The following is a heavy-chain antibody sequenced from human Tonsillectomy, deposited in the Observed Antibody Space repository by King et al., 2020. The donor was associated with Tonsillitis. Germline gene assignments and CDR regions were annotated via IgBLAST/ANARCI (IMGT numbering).Heavy chain of an antibody. CDR3: ARYGNYYDSSGYRAFDI. Sequence: VQLVESGGGLVKPGGSLRLSCAASGFTFSDYYMSWIRQAPGKGLEWVSYISSSSSYTNYADSVKGRFTISRDNAKNSQYLQMNSLRAEDTAVYYCARYGNYYDSSGYRAFDIWGQGTMVTVSS. CDR2: ISSSSSYT. CDR1: GFTFSDYY. D-gene: IGHD3-22*01. V-gene: IGHV3-11*06. J-gene: IGHJ3*02.